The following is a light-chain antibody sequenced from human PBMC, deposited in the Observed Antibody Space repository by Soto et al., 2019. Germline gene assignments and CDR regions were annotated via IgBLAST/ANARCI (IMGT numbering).Light chain of an antibody. CDR3: QQSFKTPLT. V-gene: IGKV1-39*01. CDR2: AAS. Sequence: DIQMTQSPSSLSASVGDRVTITCRASQSVSSYLNWYQQKPGKAPKFLIYAASSLQSGVPSRVSGSGSGTEFTRTISSLQPEDLATYDCQQSFKTPLTFGPGTKVDIK. J-gene: IGKJ3*01. CDR1: QSVSSY.